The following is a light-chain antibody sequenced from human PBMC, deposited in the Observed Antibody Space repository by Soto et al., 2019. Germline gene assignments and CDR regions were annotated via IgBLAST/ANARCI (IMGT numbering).Light chain of an antibody. Sequence: DIVLTQSPDSLAVSLGERATINCKSSQSLLYSSNNKNYLAWYQQKSGLPPKLLIYWASTRESGVPDRFSGSGSGTDFTLTISSLQAEDVAFYYCQHFYDSPHTFGQGTKLEIK. CDR3: QHFYDSPHT. CDR2: WAS. V-gene: IGKV4-1*01. CDR1: QSLLYSSNNKNY. J-gene: IGKJ2*01.